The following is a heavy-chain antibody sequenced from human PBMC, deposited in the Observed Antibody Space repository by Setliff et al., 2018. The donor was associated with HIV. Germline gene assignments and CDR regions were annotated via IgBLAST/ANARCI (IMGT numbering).Heavy chain of an antibody. CDR1: GDNVSSGTSA. V-gene: IGHV6-1*01. Sequence: SQTLSLPCAISGDNVSSGTSAWSWIRQSPSRGLEWLGRTYYRSTWRFGYADSVRGRISIAPDTSKNQFSMRLKSATPEDAAVYFCVRDRGISSFETWGQGTKVTVSS. CDR2: TYYRSTWRF. D-gene: IGHD3-10*01. CDR3: VRDRGISSFET. J-gene: IGHJ3*02.